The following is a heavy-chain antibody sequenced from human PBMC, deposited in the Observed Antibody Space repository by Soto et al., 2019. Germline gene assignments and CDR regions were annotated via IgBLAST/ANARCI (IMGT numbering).Heavy chain of an antibody. CDR1: GFTFSNFE. J-gene: IGHJ6*02. Sequence: GGSLRLSCAASGFTFSNFEMHWVRQAPGKGLEWVSYINTAGSTKYYAESVKGRFTISRDIARNPLFLQMNSLRAEDTAVYYCARAECSTPNCLTAFYSYGLDVWGQGTTVTVSS. CDR3: ARAECSTPNCLTAFYSYGLDV. CDR2: INTAGSTK. V-gene: IGHV3-48*03. D-gene: IGHD2-2*01.